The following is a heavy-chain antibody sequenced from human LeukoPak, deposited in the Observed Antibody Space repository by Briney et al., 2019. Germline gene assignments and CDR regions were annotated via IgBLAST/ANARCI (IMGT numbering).Heavy chain of an antibody. Sequence: ASVKVSCKASGYTFTSYYMHWVRQAPGQGLEWMGIINPSGGSTSYAQKFQGRVTMTRDTSTSTVYMGLSSLRSDDTAVYYCARDGYCSRTSCFNWFDPWGQGTLVTVSS. CDR3: ARDGYCSRTSCFNWFDP. V-gene: IGHV1-46*01. J-gene: IGHJ5*02. CDR2: INPSGGST. CDR1: GYTFTSYY. D-gene: IGHD2-2*01.